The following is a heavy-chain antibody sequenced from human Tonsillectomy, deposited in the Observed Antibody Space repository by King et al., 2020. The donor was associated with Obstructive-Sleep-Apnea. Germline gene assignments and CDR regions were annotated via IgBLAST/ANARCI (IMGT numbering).Heavy chain of an antibody. CDR2: INHSGGT. D-gene: IGHD7-27*01. CDR1: GGSFSDSY. J-gene: IGHJ3*02. Sequence: VQLQQWGAGLLKPSETLSLTCALYGGSFSDSYWSWVRQPPGKGLEWFGEINHSGGTTFNPSLKSRVTISVDTSKKQFSLRLSSVTAADTAVYYCTRGPGAGEAFDIWGQGTMVTVSS. V-gene: IGHV4-34*01. CDR3: TRGPGAGEAFDI.